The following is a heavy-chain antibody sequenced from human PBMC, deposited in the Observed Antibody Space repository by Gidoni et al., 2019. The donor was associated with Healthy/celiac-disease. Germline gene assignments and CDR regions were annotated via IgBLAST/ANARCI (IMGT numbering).Heavy chain of an antibody. J-gene: IGHJ4*02. CDR1: AGTISSYY. Sequence: QVLLQESRPVLLTPPVTLSLTCSVSAGTISSYYWSWIRQPPGKGLGWIGYIYYSGSTNYNPSLKSRVTISVDTSKNQFSLKLSSVTAADTAVYYCARGGVTVIPVLLFDYWGQGTLVTVSS. V-gene: IGHV4-59*01. CDR3: ARGGVTVIPVLLFDY. CDR2: IYYSGST. D-gene: IGHD4-17*01.